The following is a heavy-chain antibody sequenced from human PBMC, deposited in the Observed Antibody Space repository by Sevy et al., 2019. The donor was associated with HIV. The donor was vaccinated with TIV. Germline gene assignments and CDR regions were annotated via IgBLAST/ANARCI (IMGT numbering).Heavy chain of an antibody. J-gene: IGHJ6*02. CDR1: GDSISGYY. Sequence: SETLSLTCTVSGDSISGYYWSWIRQPPGKGLEWIGYFYYSARTNYNPSLKSRVTISVDTTKNQVSLKVRSLTAADTAVYFRAIGLAARRSMDVWVQGTPVIV. CDR3: AIGLAARRSMDV. V-gene: IGHV4-59*01. D-gene: IGHD6-13*01. CDR2: FYYSART.